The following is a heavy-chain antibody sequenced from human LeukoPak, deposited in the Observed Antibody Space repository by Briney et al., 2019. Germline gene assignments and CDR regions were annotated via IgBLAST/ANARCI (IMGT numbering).Heavy chain of an antibody. V-gene: IGHV3-7*05. J-gene: IGHJ6*02. CDR1: GFTFSSYW. CDR3: VRDMDV. Sequence: GGSLRLSCVTSGFTFSSYWMTWVRQAPGKGLEWVANINQDGHEKNYVDSVKGRFTISRDNPKNSRYRQMNSLRAEDTAVYFCVRDMDVWAQGTTVTVSS. CDR2: INQDGHEK.